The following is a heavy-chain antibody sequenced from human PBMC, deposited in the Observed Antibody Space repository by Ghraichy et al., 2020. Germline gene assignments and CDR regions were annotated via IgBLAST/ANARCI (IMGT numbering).Heavy chain of an antibody. CDR1: GYTFTSYD. CDR2: MNPNSGNT. CDR3: ASFFRSSGSPSYYFDY. V-gene: IGHV1-8*01. J-gene: IGHJ4*02. D-gene: IGHD3-22*01. Sequence: ASVKVSCKASGYTFTSYDINWVRQATGQGLEWMGWMNPNSGNTGYAQKFQGRVTMTRNTSISTAYMELSSLRSEDTAVYYCASFFRSSGSPSYYFDYWGQGTLVTVSS.